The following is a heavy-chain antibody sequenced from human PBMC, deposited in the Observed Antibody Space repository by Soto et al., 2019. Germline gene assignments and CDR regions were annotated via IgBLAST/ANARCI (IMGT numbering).Heavy chain of an antibody. Sequence: PSETLSLTCAVSSGSISSSNWWSWVRQPPGKGLEWIGEIYHSGSTNYNPSLKSRVTISVDKSKNQFSLKLSSVTAADTAVYYWSWAGYCSGGSCPPGYYYMDVWGKGTTVTVSS. D-gene: IGHD2-15*01. CDR2: IYHSGST. CDR1: SGSISSSNW. V-gene: IGHV4-4*02. CDR3: SWAGYCSGGSCPPGYYYMDV. J-gene: IGHJ6*03.